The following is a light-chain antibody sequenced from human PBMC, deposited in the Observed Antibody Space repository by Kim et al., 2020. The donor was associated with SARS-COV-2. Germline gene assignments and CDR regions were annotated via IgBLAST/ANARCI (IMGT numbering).Light chain of an antibody. CDR2: RIN. V-gene: IGLV10-54*04. J-gene: IGLJ3*02. Sequence: RQTATLNCTGNSINVGDQGAAWLQLSQGHPTRLLSDRINLRPSGISARFSASRSGNTASLTITGLQAEDEADYCCSAWDSSLDAWVFGGGTQLTVL. CDR1: SINVGDQG. CDR3: SAWDSSLDAWV.